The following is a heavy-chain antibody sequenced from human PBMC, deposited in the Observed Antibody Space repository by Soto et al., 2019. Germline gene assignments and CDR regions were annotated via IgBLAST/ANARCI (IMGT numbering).Heavy chain of an antibody. D-gene: IGHD3-22*01. CDR1: GGTFSSYA. V-gene: IGHV1-69*06. CDR2: IIPIFGTA. Sequence: SVKVSCKASGGTFSSYAISWVRQAPGQGLEWMGGIIPIFGTANYAQKFQGRVTITADKSTSTAYMELSSLRSEDTAVYYCARDFGDNYYDSSGTDDAFDIWGQGTMVTVSS. CDR3: ARDFGDNYYDSSGTDDAFDI. J-gene: IGHJ3*02.